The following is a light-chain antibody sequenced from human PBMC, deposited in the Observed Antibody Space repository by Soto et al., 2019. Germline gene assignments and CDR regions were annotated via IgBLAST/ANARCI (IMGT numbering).Light chain of an antibody. CDR1: SSDVGGYNY. J-gene: IGLJ1*01. Sequence: QSVLTQPASVSGSPGQSITISCTGTSSDVGGYNYVSWYQHHPGKAPKLMIYEVSNRPSGVSNRFSGSKSANTASLTISGLQAEDEADYYCSSYRSSSTLNVFGTGTKVTVL. CDR3: SSYRSSSTLNV. CDR2: EVS. V-gene: IGLV2-14*01.